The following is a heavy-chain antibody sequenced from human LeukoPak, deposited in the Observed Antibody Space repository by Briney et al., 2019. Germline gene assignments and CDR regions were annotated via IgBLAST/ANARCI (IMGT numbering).Heavy chain of an antibody. Sequence: QSGGSLRLSCAASGFTFSSYWMSWVRQAPGKGLEWVANIKQDGTEKYYVDSVKGRFTISRDNAKNSLYLQMNSLRAEDTAVYYCARDSRKQWLVSYYMDVWGKGTTVTVSS. V-gene: IGHV3-7*01. J-gene: IGHJ6*03. CDR2: IKQDGTEK. D-gene: IGHD6-19*01. CDR3: ARDSRKQWLVSYYMDV. CDR1: GFTFSSYW.